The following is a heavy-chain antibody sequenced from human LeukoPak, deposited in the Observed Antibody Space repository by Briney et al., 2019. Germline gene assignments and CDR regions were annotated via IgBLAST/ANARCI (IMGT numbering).Heavy chain of an antibody. CDR1: GFTFTSYW. J-gene: IGHJ4*02. D-gene: IGHD3-22*01. CDR3: ARRRPPPYYYDSSGYFYDY. Sequence: PGGSLRLSCAASGFTFTSYWIGWVRQMPGKGLEWMGIIYPGDSDTRYSPSFQGQVTISADKSISTAYLQWSSLKASDTAMYYCARRRPPPYYYDSSGYFYDYWGQGTLVTVSS. CDR2: IYPGDSDT. V-gene: IGHV5-51*01.